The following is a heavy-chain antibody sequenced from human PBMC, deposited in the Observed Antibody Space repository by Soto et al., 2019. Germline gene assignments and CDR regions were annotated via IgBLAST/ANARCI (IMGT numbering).Heavy chain of an antibody. V-gene: IGHV3-23*01. Sequence: PRGSLLVSPAASGFTFSIYGMSWVRQAPGKGLDSPYPISGSGGSTYYADSVKGRFTISRDNSKNTLYLQMNSLRAEDTAVYYCAKDFAGGFGVVISASYYYGMDVWGQGTPVTVSS. J-gene: IGHJ6*02. CDR3: AKDFAGGFGVVISASYYYGMDV. D-gene: IGHD3-3*01. CDR2: ISGSGGST. CDR1: GFTFSIYG.